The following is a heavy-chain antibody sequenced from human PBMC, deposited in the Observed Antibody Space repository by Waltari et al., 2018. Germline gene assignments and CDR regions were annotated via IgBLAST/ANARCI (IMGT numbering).Heavy chain of an antibody. CDR2: ITGGGGRT. J-gene: IGHJ6*02. V-gene: IGHV3-23*01. CDR3: AKDGYDVWSALGGMDV. D-gene: IGHD3-3*01. CDR1: GFTFSSYA. Sequence: EVQLLESGGGLVQPGGSLRLSCAASGFTFSSYALTWVRQAPGKGLEWVSTITGGGGRTYYADSMKGRFTISRDNSKNMLYLQMNSLRAEDTAVYYCAKDGYDVWSALGGMDVWGQGTTVTVSS.